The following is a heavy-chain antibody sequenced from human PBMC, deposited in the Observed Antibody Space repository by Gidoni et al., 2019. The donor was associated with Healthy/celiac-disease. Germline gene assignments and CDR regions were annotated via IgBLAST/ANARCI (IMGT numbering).Heavy chain of an antibody. CDR1: GFPFSRSG. Sequence: QVQLVASGGGVVQPGRSLRLSCDASGFPFSRSGMHCVLQHPGKGLGWGAVRWCEGRNKYDADSVKGRFTISRENSKNTLYLKRNSRRAEDTAVYYCARGSEASITMFGVVPRHYYYGMDVWGQGTTVTVSS. CDR2: RWCEGRNK. J-gene: IGHJ6*02. D-gene: IGHD3-3*01. CDR3: ARGSEASITMFGVVPRHYYYGMDV. V-gene: IGHV3-33*01.